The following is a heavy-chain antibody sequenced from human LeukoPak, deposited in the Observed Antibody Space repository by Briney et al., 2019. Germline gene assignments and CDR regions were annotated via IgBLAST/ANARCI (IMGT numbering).Heavy chain of an antibody. D-gene: IGHD1-26*01. CDR3: ARDKVGVARWFDP. CDR2: IYYSGST. CDR1: GGSISSSSYY. J-gene: IGHJ5*02. Sequence: SETLSLTCTVSGGSISSSSYYWGWIRQPPGKGLEWIGSIYYSGSTNYNPSLKSRVTMSVDTSKNQFSLKLSSVTAADTAVYYCARDKVGVARWFDPWGQGTLVTVSS. V-gene: IGHV4-39*07.